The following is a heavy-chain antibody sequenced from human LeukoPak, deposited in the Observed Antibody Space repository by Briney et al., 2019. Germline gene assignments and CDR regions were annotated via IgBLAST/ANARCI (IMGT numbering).Heavy chain of an antibody. D-gene: IGHD5-12*01. CDR2: INPSSGST. V-gene: IGHV1-46*03. J-gene: IGHJ4*02. CDR1: GYTFTSYN. Sequence: ASVKVSCKASGYTFTSYNMHWVRHAPGQPLEWMVIINPSSGSTSYSQKFQGRVTMTRHMSTSTDYMEPSSLRSEDTAVCYCARTDRVATLLYFDYWGQGTLVTVSS. CDR3: ARTDRVATLLYFDY.